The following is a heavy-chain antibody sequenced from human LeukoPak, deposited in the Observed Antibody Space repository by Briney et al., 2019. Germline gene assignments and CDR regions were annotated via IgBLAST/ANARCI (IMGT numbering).Heavy chain of an antibody. CDR3: AGLGLGGAFDI. D-gene: IGHD2-15*01. CDR1: GDSVSINSAV. J-gene: IGHJ3*02. CDR2: TYYRSKWYN. Sequence: SQTLSLTFAIPGDSVSINSAVWNWIRQSPSRGLEWLGRTYYRSKWYNDYAVSVKSRITIKPDTSKNQFSLQLNSATPEDTAVYYCAGLGLGGAFDIWGQGTMVTVSS. V-gene: IGHV6-1*01.